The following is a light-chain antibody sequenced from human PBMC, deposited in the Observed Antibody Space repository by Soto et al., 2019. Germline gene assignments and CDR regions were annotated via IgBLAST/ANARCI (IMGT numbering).Light chain of an antibody. V-gene: IGLV2-14*01. Sequence: QSVLTQPASVSGSPGQSITISCTGTSSDVGGYNYVSWYQQHPGKAPKLMIYEVSNRPSGVSNRFSGSKSGNTAFLTISGLQAEDEADYYCSSYTSSSTYVFGTRTKVTVL. J-gene: IGLJ1*01. CDR2: EVS. CDR3: SSYTSSSTYV. CDR1: SSDVGGYNY.